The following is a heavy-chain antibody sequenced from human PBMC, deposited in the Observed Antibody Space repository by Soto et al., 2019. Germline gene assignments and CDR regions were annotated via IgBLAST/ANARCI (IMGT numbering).Heavy chain of an antibody. J-gene: IGHJ4*02. V-gene: IGHV3-30*18. CDR3: AKDDYDFWSGYYRAFLPDL. Sequence: QVQLVESGGGVVQPGRSLRLSCVASGISFNSYGMHWVRQAPGKGLEWVAVMSPDGSHKYYADSVKGRFTISRDNSKNTLYLQTNSLRAEDTAVYYCAKDDYDFWSGYYRAFLPDLWGQGTLLTVSS. CDR2: MSPDGSHK. CDR1: GISFNSYG. D-gene: IGHD3-3*01.